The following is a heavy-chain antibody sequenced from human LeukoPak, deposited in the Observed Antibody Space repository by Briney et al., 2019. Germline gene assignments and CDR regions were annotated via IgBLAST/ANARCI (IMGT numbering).Heavy chain of an antibody. V-gene: IGHV3-23*01. J-gene: IGHJ4*02. CDR1: GFTSSTYT. D-gene: IGHD1-26*01. CDR3: AKFKGGSGPRGGFGY. Sequence: VGSPRLSCAAAGFTSSTYTMSWVREAPGRGLEWVSAITGSCSDTYYAYSVKGRFTISRENSKNTLYLQINSLRVDDMAVYYWAKFKGGSGPRGGFGYWGQGTLVTV. CDR2: ITGSCSDT.